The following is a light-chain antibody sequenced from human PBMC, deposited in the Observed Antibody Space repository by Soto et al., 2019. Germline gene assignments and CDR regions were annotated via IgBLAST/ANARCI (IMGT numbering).Light chain of an antibody. J-gene: IGKJ2*01. CDR3: QQRSNWPYT. CDR1: QSVSSY. Sequence: EIVLTQSPATLSLSPGERATISCRASQSVSSYLAWYQQKPGQAPRILIYDASNRATGIPARFSGSGSGTDFTLTISSLEPEDLAVYYCQQRSNWPYTFGQGTKLEIK. CDR2: DAS. V-gene: IGKV3-11*01.